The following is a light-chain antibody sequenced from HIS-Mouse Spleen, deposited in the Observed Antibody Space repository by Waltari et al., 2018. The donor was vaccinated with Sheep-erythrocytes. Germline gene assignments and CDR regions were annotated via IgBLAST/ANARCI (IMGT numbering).Light chain of an antibody. CDR2: KAS. CDR3: QQYNSYPWT. Sequence: DIKMTQSPSTLSASVGDRVTITGRASQSISSWLAWYQQKPGKAPKLLIYKASSLESGVPSRFSGSGSGTEFTLTISSLQPDDFATYYCQQYNSYPWTFGQGTKVEIK. J-gene: IGKJ1*01. V-gene: IGKV1-5*03. CDR1: QSISSW.